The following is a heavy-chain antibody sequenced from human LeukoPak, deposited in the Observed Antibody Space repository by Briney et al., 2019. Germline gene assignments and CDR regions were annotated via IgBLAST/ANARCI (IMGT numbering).Heavy chain of an antibody. Sequence: SETLSLTCAVSGXSVSGHYWDWIRQPPGKGLEWIGYIYASGSANYHPSLKSRVTISLDTSENHVSLRLTSVTAEDTAVYYCAREAPGGSGWTYFDYWGQGSLVTVPS. V-gene: IGHV4-59*02. CDR1: GXSVSGHY. CDR3: AREAPGGSGWTYFDY. CDR2: IYASGSA. J-gene: IGHJ4*02. D-gene: IGHD6-19*01.